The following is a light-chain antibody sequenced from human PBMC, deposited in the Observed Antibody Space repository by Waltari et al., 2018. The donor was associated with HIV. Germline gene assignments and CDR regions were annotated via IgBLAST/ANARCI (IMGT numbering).Light chain of an antibody. CDR2: QDN. CDR3: QAWDSGTYV. Sequence: SYELTQPPSVSVSPGQTASITCSGDKLGDKYVCWYQQKPGQSPVVVIYQDNKRPSGIPERFSGSNAGNTATLTISGTQTMDEADYYCQAWDSGTYVFGPGTRVTV. CDR1: KLGDKY. J-gene: IGLJ1*01. V-gene: IGLV3-1*01.